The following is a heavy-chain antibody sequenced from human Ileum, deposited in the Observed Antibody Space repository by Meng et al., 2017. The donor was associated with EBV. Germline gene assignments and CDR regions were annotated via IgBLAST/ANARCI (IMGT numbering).Heavy chain of an antibody. J-gene: IGHJ4*02. V-gene: IGHV4-4*02. CDR1: GDSISSVIW. D-gene: IGHD1-7*01. Sequence: VQLQVAGLGLVQPSGALSLTCTVSGDSISSVIWWSWVRPPPGKGLEWIGEVYHGGDTNYNPSLKSRVDISVDKSKNQFYLSLFSVTAADTAVYYCGRDQGRELINHWGQGTLVTVSS. CDR2: VYHGGDT. CDR3: GRDQGRELINH.